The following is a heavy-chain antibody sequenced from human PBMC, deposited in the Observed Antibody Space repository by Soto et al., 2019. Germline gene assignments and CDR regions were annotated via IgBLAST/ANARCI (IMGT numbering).Heavy chain of an antibody. V-gene: IGHV5-10-1*01. J-gene: IGHJ4*02. D-gene: IGHD6-6*01. CDR3: ARGGITSSEFFY. CDR2: IDPSDSYT. Sequence: GESLKISCKGSGYIFNNYWISWVRQMPGKGLEWMGRIDPSDSYTNYSPSFQGHVTISADKSISTAYLQWSSLRASDTAMYYCARGGITSSEFFYWGQGTLATVSS. CDR1: GYIFNNYW.